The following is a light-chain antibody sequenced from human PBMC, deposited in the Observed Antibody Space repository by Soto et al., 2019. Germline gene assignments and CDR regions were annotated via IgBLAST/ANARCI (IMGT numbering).Light chain of an antibody. CDR1: QSISSVH. J-gene: IGKJ1*01. V-gene: IGKV3-20*01. CDR3: QQYGNSSWT. CDR2: GAS. Sequence: EIVLTQSPGTLSWSPGERATLSCRASQSISSVHLALYQQKPGQAPRLLIYGASSRATGIPDRFSGSGSGTDFTLTISRLEPEDFAVYYCQQYGNSSWTFGQGTKVDIK.